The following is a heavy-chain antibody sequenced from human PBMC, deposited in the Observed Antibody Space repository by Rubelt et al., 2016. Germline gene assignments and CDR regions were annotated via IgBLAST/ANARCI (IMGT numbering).Heavy chain of an antibody. CDR3: ARGGYPRT. J-gene: IGHJ5*02. D-gene: IGHD5-18*01. CDR2: IGGSGSSK. V-gene: IGHV3-21*01. CDR1: GFTFSGYG. Sequence: EVELLESGGGLVQPGGSLRLSCAASGFTFSGYGMNWVRQAPGKGLEWVSTIGGSGSSKYYAASVRARFTITRENARNSLYLQMNRLRVEDTALYYCARGGYPRTWGQGTLVTVSS.